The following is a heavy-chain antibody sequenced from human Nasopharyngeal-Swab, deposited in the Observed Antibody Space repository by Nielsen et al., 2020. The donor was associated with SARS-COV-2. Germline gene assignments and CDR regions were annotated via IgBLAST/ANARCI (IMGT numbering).Heavy chain of an antibody. CDR2: INGDGSST. Sequence: GSLKISCAASGFTFRTYWMHWVRQGPGKGLAWVSRINGDGSSTSYADSVKGRFTISRDNAKNTLYLQMNSLRAEDTAVYYCARVRAAAGNGWFDPWGQGTLITVSS. J-gene: IGHJ5*02. CDR3: ARVRAAAGNGWFDP. CDR1: GFTFRTYW. V-gene: IGHV3-74*01. D-gene: IGHD6-13*01.